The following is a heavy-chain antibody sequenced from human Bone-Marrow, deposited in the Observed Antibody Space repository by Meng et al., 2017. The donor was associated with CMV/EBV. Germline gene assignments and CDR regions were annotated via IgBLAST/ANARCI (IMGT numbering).Heavy chain of an antibody. CDR2: IRYDGSNK. Sequence: GESLKISCAASGFTFSSYGMHWVRQAPGKGLEWVAFIRYDGSNKYYADPVKGRFTISRDNSKNTLYLQMNSLRAEDTAVYYCARGIAYGSESWGQGTLVTVSS. D-gene: IGHD3-10*01. V-gene: IGHV3-30*02. CDR1: GFTFSSYG. CDR3: ARGIAYGSES. J-gene: IGHJ4*02.